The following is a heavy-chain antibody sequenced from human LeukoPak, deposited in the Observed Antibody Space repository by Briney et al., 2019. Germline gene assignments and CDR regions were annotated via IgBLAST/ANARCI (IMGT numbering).Heavy chain of an antibody. Sequence: SETLSLTCSVSGGSFSSSSYYWGWIRQPPGKGLEWIGSISYSGSTFYNPSLKSRVTISVDTSKNHFSLKLSSVTAADTALYYCARSQSWYNYGYHFDSWGQGTLVTVSS. V-gene: IGHV4-39*02. CDR3: ARSQSWYNYGYHFDS. CDR1: GGSFSSSSYY. CDR2: ISYSGST. D-gene: IGHD5-18*01. J-gene: IGHJ4*02.